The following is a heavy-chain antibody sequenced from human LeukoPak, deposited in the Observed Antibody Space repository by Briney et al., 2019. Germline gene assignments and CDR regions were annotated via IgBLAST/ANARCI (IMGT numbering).Heavy chain of an antibody. CDR3: ARALGGYDLGLYYYYYMDV. V-gene: IGHV1-69*13. Sequence: ASVKVSCKASGGTFSSYAISWVRQAPGQGLEWMGGIIPIFGTANYAQKFQGRVTITADESTSTAYMELSSLRSEDTAVCYCARALGGYDLGLYYYYYMDVWGKGTTVTISS. CDR2: IIPIFGTA. J-gene: IGHJ6*03. CDR1: GGTFSSYA. D-gene: IGHD5-12*01.